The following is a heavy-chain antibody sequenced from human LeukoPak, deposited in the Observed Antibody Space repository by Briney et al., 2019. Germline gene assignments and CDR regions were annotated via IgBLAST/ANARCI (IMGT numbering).Heavy chain of an antibody. Sequence: ASVKVSCKASGYTNTTYAITWVRQAPGQGLEWMGWIRANNGNTNYAQKLQGRVTMTTDTSTSTAYMELRSLRSDDTAVYYCAREGDSSWLHDVFDIWGQGTMVTVSS. J-gene: IGHJ3*02. CDR3: AREGDSSWLHDVFDI. V-gene: IGHV1-18*01. D-gene: IGHD6-13*01. CDR2: IRANNGNT. CDR1: GYTNTTYA.